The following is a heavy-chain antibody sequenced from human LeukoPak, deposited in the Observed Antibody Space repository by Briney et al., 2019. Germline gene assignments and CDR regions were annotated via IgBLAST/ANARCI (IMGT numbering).Heavy chain of an antibody. CDR1: GFTVSSNS. J-gene: IGHJ4*02. CDR3: AEDRGVRGVTGFDY. Sequence: GGSLRLSCTVSGFTVSSNSMSWVRQAPGKGLEWVSFIYSGTIHYSDSVKGRFTISRDNSKNTLYLQMNSLRAEDTAVYYCAEDRGVRGVTGFDYWGQGTLVTVSS. CDR2: IYSGTI. V-gene: IGHV3-53*01. D-gene: IGHD3-10*01.